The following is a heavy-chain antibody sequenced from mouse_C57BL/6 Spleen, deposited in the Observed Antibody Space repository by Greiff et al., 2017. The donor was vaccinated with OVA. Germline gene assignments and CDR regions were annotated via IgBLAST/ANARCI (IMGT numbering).Heavy chain of an antibody. CDR2: IDPETGGT. V-gene: IGHV1-15*01. Sequence: VKLMESGAELVRPGASVTLSCKASGYTFTDYEMHWVKQTPVHGLEWIGAIDPETGGTAYNQKFKGKAILTADKSSSTAYMELRSLTSEDSAVYYCTREGGNYYWGQGTTLTVSS. CDR1: GYTFTDYE. D-gene: IGHD2-1*01. CDR3: TREGGNYY. J-gene: IGHJ2*01.